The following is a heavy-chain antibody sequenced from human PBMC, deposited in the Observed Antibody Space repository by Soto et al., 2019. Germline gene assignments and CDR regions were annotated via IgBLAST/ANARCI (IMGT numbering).Heavy chain of an antibody. CDR2: ISYDGSNK. D-gene: IGHD2-15*01. V-gene: IGHV3-30*18. CDR3: AKDRRKVVVAAPFDY. CDR1: GCTFSSYG. Sequence: QVQLVESGGGVVQPGRSRRLSCAASGCTFSSYGMHWVRQAPGKGLEWVAVISYDGSNKYYADSVKGRFTISRDNSKNTLYPQMNSLRAEDTAVYYCAKDRRKVVVAAPFDYWGQGTLVTVSS. J-gene: IGHJ4*02.